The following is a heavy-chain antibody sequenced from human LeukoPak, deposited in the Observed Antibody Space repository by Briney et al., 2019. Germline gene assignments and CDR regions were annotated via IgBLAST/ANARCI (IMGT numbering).Heavy chain of an antibody. CDR3: ARDGRGSSWASIDY. V-gene: IGHV3-21*01. D-gene: IGHD6-13*01. J-gene: IGHJ4*02. CDR2: ISSSSSYI. CDR1: GFTFSSYS. Sequence: PGGPLRLSCAASGFTFSSYSMNWVRQAPGKGLEWVSSISSSSSYIYYADPVKGRFTISRDNAKNSLYLQMNSLRAEDTAVYYCARDGRGSSWASIDYWGQGTLVTVSS.